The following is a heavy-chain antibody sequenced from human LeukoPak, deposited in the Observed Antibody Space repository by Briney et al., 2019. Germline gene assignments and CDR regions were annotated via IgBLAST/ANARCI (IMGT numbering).Heavy chain of an antibody. D-gene: IGHD5-12*01. CDR2: IIGSSGTT. V-gene: IGHV3-23*01. CDR3: AKGAYDYIEIAYFDY. Sequence: GGSLRLSCVASGFSLNNYAMNWVRQAPGKGLECVSLIIGSSGTTFYADSVKGRFTISRDKSKSTLYLQMNSLRAEDTAVYYCAKGAYDYIEIAYFDYWGQGSLVTVSS. CDR1: GFSLNNYA. J-gene: IGHJ4*02.